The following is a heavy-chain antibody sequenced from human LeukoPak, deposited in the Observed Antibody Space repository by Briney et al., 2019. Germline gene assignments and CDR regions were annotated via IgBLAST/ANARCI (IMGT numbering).Heavy chain of an antibody. Sequence: ASVKVSCKASGYTLNSYELTWVRPAPGQGLEWMGWICAYNGNTNYAQKDQGRVTMTTDTSPCTAYMEQRSLRSDDTAVYYCGRVCHYCGSEIDYWGEGTLVTVSS. D-gene: IGHD3-10*01. CDR1: GYTLNSYE. J-gene: IGHJ4*02. CDR3: GRVCHYCGSEIDY. CDR2: ICAYNGNT. V-gene: IGHV1-18*01.